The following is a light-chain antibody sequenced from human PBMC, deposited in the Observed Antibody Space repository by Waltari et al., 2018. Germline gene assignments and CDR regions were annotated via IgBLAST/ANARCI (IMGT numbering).Light chain of an antibody. CDR2: GAS. Sequence: ERVMTQSPATLSMSPGERATLSCRASQSVSSSLAWYQQKPGRAPRLLIFGASTRATGIPARFSGSGSGTEFTLTISSLQSEDFAVYYCQQYNNWPWTFGQGTKVEIK. V-gene: IGKV3-15*01. J-gene: IGKJ1*01. CDR3: QQYNNWPWT. CDR1: QSVSSS.